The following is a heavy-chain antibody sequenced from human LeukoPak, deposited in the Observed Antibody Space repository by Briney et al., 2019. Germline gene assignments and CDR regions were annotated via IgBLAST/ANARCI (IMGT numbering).Heavy chain of an antibody. D-gene: IGHD3-22*01. CDR1: GFKFRDYG. CDR2: IWYDGRNT. Sequence: PGRSLRRSCAASGFKFRDYGMYWVRQAPGKGLEWVALIWYDGRNTHYGDSVKGRFTVARDNSNDPLHLQMNTLRAEDTAVYYCARGGGYYDSSGYPLLDYWGQGTLVTVSS. V-gene: IGHV3-33*01. J-gene: IGHJ4*02. CDR3: ARGGGYYDSSGYPLLDY.